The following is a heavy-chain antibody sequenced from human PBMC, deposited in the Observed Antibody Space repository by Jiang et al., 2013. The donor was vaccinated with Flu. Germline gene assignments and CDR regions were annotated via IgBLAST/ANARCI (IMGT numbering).Heavy chain of an antibody. CDR3: AHSLKPLYCSGGSCYAWYFDL. Sequence: TLTLTCTFSGFSLSTSGVGVGWIRQPPGKALEWLALIYWDDDKRYSPSLKSRLTITKDTSKNQVVLTMTNMDPVDTATYYCAHSLKPLYCSGGSCYAWYFDLWGRGTLVTVSS. CDR2: IYWDDDK. V-gene: IGHV2-5*02. J-gene: IGHJ2*01. D-gene: IGHD2-15*01. CDR1: GFSLSTSGVG.